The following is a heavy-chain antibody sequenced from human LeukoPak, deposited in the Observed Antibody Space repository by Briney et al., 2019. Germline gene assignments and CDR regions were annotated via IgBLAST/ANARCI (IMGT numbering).Heavy chain of an antibody. J-gene: IGHJ4*02. CDR2: IKQDGSEK. Sequence: GGSLRLSCAVSGFTFSSYWMSWVRQAPGKGLEWVANIKQDGSEKYYVDSVKGRFTISRDNAKNSLYLQMSSLRAEDTGVFYCARDVAYSAFDYWGQGTLVTVSS. V-gene: IGHV3-7*01. CDR3: ARDVAYSAFDY. D-gene: IGHD2-21*01. CDR1: GFTFSSYW.